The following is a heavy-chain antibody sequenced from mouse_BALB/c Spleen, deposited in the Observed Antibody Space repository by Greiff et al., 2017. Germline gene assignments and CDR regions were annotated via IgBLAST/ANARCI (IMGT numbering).Heavy chain of an antibody. J-gene: IGHJ3*01. CDR1: GYTFTSYV. D-gene: IGHD2-3*01. CDR2: INPYNDGT. CDR3: ARDYDGYSDLY. Sequence: QLVESGPELVKPGASVKMSCKASGYTFTSYVMHWVKQKPGQGLEWIGYINPYNDGTKYNEKFKGKATLTSDKSSSTAYMELSSLTSEDSAVYYCARDYDGYSDLYWGQGTLVTVSA. V-gene: IGHV1-14*01.